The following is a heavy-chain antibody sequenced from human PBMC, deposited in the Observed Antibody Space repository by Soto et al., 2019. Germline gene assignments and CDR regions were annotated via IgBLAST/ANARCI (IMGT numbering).Heavy chain of an antibody. CDR3: AKVTSARVFYFGLDV. Sequence: GGSLRLSCAASGFTFTSYAMSWVRQAPGKGLEWVSIISGSAGRTYYADSVKGRFSISRDNSKNTLYLHMNSLRAEDTAIYYCAKVTSARVFYFGLDVWGPGTTVTVSS. CDR1: GFTFTSYA. D-gene: IGHD2-2*01. CDR2: ISGSAGRT. J-gene: IGHJ6*02. V-gene: IGHV3-23*01.